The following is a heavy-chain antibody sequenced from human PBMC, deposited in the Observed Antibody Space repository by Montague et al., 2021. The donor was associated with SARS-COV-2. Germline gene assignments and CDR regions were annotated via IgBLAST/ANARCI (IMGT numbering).Heavy chain of an antibody. CDR2: ISHGGGT. J-gene: IGHJ6*02. CDR1: GGSLSSY. CDR3: ASHCGGGRCYIGRDV. Sequence: SETLSLICDVYGGSLSSYWSWIRQPPGRGLEWVGQISHGGGTNYNPSLQSRVTISVDTSKNQVSLKLSSVTAAATAAYYWASHCGGGRCYIGRDVWGQGTTVTVSS. D-gene: IGHD2-15*01. V-gene: IGHV4-34*01.